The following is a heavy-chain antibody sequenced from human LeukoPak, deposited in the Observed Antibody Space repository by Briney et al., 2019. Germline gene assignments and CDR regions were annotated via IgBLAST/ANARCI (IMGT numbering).Heavy chain of an antibody. V-gene: IGHV5-51*01. J-gene: IGHJ6*02. CDR3: ARGYCSGGSCGYYYYGMDV. CDR1: GYSFTSYW. CDR2: IYPGDSDT. D-gene: IGHD2-15*01. Sequence: GESLKISCKGSGYSFTSYWIGWVRQMPGKGLEGMGIIYPGDSDTRYSPSFQGQVTISADKSISTAYLQWSSLKASDTAMYYCARGYCSGGSCGYYYYGMDVWGQGTTVTVSS.